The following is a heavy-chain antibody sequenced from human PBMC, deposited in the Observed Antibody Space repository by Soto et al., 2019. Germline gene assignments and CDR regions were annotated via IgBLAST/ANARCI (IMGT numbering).Heavy chain of an antibody. Sequence: PGGSLRLSCAVSGFTFSSFAMSGVRQAPGKGLEWVSVISSSGGTTYYADSVKGRFTISRDNSKNTLYLQMNSLRAEDTAVYYCARDYSYACDYWGQGTLVTVSS. CDR3: ARDYSYACDY. J-gene: IGHJ4*02. D-gene: IGHD3-16*01. CDR2: ISSSGGTT. CDR1: GFTFSSFA. V-gene: IGHV3-23*01.